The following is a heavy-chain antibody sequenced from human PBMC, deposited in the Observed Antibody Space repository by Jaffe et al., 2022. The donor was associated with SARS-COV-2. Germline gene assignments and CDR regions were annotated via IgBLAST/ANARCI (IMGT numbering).Heavy chain of an antibody. CDR1: GFTFDDYA. CDR2: ISWNSGSI. Sequence: EVQLVESGGGLVQPGRSLRLSCAASGFTFDDYAMHWVRQAPGKGLEWVSGISWNSGSIGYADSVKGRFTISRDNAKNSLYLQMNSLRAEDTALYYCAKDKGSSGSFGEGWFDPWGQGTLVTVSS. J-gene: IGHJ5*02. V-gene: IGHV3-9*01. D-gene: IGHD6-25*01. CDR3: AKDKGSSGSFGEGWFDP.